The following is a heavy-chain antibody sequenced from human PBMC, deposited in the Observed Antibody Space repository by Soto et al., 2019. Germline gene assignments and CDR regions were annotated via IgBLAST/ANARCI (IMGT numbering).Heavy chain of an antibody. CDR1: GFTVSSYA. CDR2: ISYDGSNK. CDR3: AREEPSGEGAYDY. D-gene: IGHD1-26*01. J-gene: IGHJ4*02. Sequence: QVQLVESGGGVVQPGRSLRLSCAASGFTVSSYAMHWVRQAPGKGLEWVAVISYDGSNKYYAESVKGRFTISRDNYKNTLYLQMNCLRADDKAGYYCAREEPSGEGAYDYWGQGTMVTVSS. V-gene: IGHV3-30-3*01.